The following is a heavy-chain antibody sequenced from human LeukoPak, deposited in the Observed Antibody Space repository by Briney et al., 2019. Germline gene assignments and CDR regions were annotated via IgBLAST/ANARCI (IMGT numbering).Heavy chain of an antibody. CDR1: GFTFSSYS. CDR2: ISSSSSYI. Sequence: GGSLRLSCAASGFTFSSYSVNWVRQAPGKGLEWVSSISSSSSYIYYADSVKGRFTISRDNAKNSLYLQMNSLRAEDTAVYYCASTSTRLLWFGELEYNWFDPWGQGTLVTVSS. V-gene: IGHV3-21*01. CDR3: ASTSTRLLWFGELEYNWFDP. D-gene: IGHD3-10*01. J-gene: IGHJ5*02.